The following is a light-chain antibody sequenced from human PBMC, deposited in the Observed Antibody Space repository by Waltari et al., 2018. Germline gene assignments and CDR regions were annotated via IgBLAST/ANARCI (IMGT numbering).Light chain of an antibody. CDR2: RNN. V-gene: IGLV1-47*01. J-gene: IGLJ1*01. CDR3: ASWDDSHYV. Sequence: QSVLTQPPSASGTPGQRVSISCSGSNSNLGSNYLYWDQQLPGLAPKLLIYRNNQRPSGVPYRFYGCKYGTSASLAISGLRSEDEAVYYCASWDDSHYVFGPGTKVTVL. CDR1: NSNLGSNY.